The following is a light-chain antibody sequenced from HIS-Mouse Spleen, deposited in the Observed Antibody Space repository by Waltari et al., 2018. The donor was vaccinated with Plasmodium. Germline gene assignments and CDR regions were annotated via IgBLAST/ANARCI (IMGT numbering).Light chain of an antibody. CDR2: EVS. V-gene: IGLV2-8*01. Sequence: QSALTQPPSASGSPGQSVTISCTGTSSDVGGYNSVSCYQQHPGKAPKLMIYEVSKRPSGVPDCFSGSKSGNTAFLTVSGLQAEDEADYYCSSYAVSNNVVFGGGTKLTVL. CDR1: SSDVGGYNS. CDR3: SSYAVSNNVV. J-gene: IGLJ2*01.